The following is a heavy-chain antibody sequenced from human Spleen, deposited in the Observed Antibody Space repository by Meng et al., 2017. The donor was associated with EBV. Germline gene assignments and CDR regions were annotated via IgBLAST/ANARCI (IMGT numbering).Heavy chain of an antibody. D-gene: IGHD3-3*01. CDR1: GDTLNTYW. V-gene: IGHV1-46*02. CDR3: ALRGFWSGYYRDY. CDR2: INPTGGKT. J-gene: IGHJ4*02. Sequence: QVQLVQSGAEVKKPGASVKISCKTFGDTLNTYWIHWVRQAPGQGPEWVGIINPTGGKTTYAQKFQGRVTVTSDTSTNTVYMDLRSLRSEDTAVYYCALRGFWSGYYRDYWGQGTLVTVSS.